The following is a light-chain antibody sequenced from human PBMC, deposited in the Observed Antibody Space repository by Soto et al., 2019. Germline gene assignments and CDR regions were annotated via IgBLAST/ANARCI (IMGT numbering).Light chain of an antibody. V-gene: IGKV1-5*03. Sequence: DIQMTQSPSTLSASVGDRVTITCRASQSISIWLAWYQQKPGKAPKLLIYKASSLESGVPSRFSGSGSGTEFTLNISSLQTDDFATYYCQQYNSYSVTFGQGTKVEIK. CDR2: KAS. CDR1: QSISIW. J-gene: IGKJ1*01. CDR3: QQYNSYSVT.